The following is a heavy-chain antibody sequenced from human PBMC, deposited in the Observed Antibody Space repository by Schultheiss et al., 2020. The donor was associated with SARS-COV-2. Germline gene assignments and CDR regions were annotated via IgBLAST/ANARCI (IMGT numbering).Heavy chain of an antibody. J-gene: IGHJ4*02. CDR1: GGSFSGYY. D-gene: IGHD3-22*01. V-gene: IGHV4-34*01. CDR3: ARLNYYDSSGPGVDY. Sequence: SETLSLTCAVYGGSFSGYYWSWIRQPPGKGLEWIGSISYGGSTYYNPSLESRVTISVDTSKNQLSLKLSSVTAADTAVYYCARLNYYDSSGPGVDYWGQGTLVTVSS. CDR2: ISYGGST.